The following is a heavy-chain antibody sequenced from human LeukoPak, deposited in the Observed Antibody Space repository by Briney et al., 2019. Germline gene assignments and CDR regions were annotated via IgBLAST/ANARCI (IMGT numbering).Heavy chain of an antibody. V-gene: IGHV3-64*02. CDR2: IISHGGST. CDR1: GFTFSGYT. J-gene: IGHJ6*03. CDR3: ARITMGATSANFYYYFLDA. Sequence: GGSLRLSCAASGFTFSGYTLHWVRQAPGKGLEYVSAIISHGGSTHYADSVKGRFTVSRDNSKNTLYLQMDSLRAEDMAVYYCARITMGATSANFYYYFLDAWDKGTTVTVSS. D-gene: IGHD3-3*01.